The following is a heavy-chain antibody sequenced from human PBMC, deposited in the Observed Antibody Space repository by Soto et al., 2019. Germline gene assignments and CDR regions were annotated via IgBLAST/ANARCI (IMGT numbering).Heavy chain of an antibody. CDR2: ISSDSSVK. J-gene: IGHJ5*02. CDR3: ARDLGYCVSSSCYLFDP. CDR1: GFTFSGYN. V-gene: IGHV3-48*02. D-gene: IGHD2-2*03. Sequence: GSLRLSCAASGFTFSGYNMNWVRQAPGKGLEWVSYISSDSSVKYYADSVKGRFTISRDNPKNSLYLQMNSLRDEDTAVYFCARDLGYCVSSSCYLFDPWGQGP.